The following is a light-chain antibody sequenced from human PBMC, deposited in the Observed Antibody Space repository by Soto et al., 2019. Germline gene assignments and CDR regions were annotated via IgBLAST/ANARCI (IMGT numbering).Light chain of an antibody. J-gene: IGKJ1*01. CDR1: QGIRND. CDR2: GAS. V-gene: IGKV1-6*01. Sequence: AIQMTQSRSSLSASVGDRVTITCRASQGIRNDLGWYQQKPGKAPNLLIYGASRLGSGVPLRFSGSGSGTDFTLTFSSLQPEDFATYYCLQHFDYPRTFGQGTKVEIK. CDR3: LQHFDYPRT.